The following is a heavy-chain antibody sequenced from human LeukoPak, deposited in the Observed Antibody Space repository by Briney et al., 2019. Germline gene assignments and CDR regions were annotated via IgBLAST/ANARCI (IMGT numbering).Heavy chain of an antibody. CDR3: AKGRGTTVTAAANY. V-gene: IGHV3-23*01. D-gene: IGHD4-17*01. CDR1: GFTFRSYG. J-gene: IGHJ4*02. Sequence: QPGGSLRLSCAASGFTFRSYGMSWVRQAPGKGMEWVSLMGGKGESTAYADSVRGRFTISRDNSKNTLYLQMNSLRAEDTAVYYCAKGRGTTVTAAANYWGQGTLVTVSS. CDR2: MGGKGEST.